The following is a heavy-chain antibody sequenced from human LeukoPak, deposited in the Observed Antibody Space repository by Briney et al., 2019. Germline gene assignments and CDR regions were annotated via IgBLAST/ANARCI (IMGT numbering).Heavy chain of an antibody. D-gene: IGHD2-21*02. V-gene: IGHV3-23*01. CDR1: GFSFSSYA. CDR3: AKNNGGHCYLPLDY. CDR2: IGGGGGNT. J-gene: IGHJ4*02. Sequence: GGSLRLSCAASGFSFSSYAMSWVRQAPGKGLQWVSVIGGGGGNTYYADSVKGRFTISRDNSKNTLYLQMNSLRAEDTAVYYCAKNNGGHCYLPLDYWGQGTLVTVSS.